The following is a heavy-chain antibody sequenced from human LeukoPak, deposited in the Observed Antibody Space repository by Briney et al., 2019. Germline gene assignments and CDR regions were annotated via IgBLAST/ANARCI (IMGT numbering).Heavy chain of an antibody. CDR3: ARDLQGGVEWLLYRFDY. CDR2: IYYSGST. D-gene: IGHD3-3*01. J-gene: IGHJ4*02. V-gene: IGHV4-59*01. CDR1: GGSFSGYY. Sequence: SETLSLTCAVYGGSFSGYYWSWIRQPPGKGLEWIGYIYYSGSTNYNPSLKSRVTISVDTSKNQFSLKLSSVTAADTAVYYCARDLQGGVEWLLYRFDYWGQGTLVTVSS.